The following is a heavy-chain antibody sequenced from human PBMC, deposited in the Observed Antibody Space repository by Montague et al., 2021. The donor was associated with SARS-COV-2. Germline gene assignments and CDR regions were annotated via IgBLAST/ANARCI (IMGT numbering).Heavy chain of an antibody. J-gene: IGHJ4*02. Sequence: SETLSLPCSVSGFSISSGYYWGWIRQTPGKGLEWIGSRYQNGATYYSPSLKRPVTILLDTSKNQFSLSLTSVTAADTAVYYCARSGVGIFDFSYFDSWGQGSLVIVPS. CDR1: GFSISSGYY. V-gene: IGHV4-38-2*02. CDR3: ARSGVGIFDFSYFDS. CDR2: RYQNGAT. D-gene: IGHD3-3*01.